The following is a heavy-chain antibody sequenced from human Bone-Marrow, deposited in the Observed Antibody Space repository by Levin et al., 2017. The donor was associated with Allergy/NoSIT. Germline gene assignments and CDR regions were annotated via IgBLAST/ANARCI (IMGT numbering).Heavy chain of an antibody. V-gene: IGHV5-51*01. CDR2: IYPSDSDT. D-gene: IGHD3-16*01. CDR1: GYTFSNYW. Sequence: GESLKISCKGSGYTFSNYWIGWVRQMPGKGLEWMGIIYPSDSDTRYSPSFQGQVSISADKSISTAYLQWSSLKASDTAMYYCVKSRRLALRFDAFDIWGQGTKVTVSS. CDR3: VKSRRLALRFDAFDI. J-gene: IGHJ3*02.